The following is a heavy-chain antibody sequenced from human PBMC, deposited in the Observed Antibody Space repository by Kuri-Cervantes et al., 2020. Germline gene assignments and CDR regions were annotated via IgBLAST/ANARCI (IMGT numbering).Heavy chain of an antibody. CDR3: ARGGGYCSGGSCFGY. D-gene: IGHD2-15*01. Sequence: SVKVSCKASGGTFRNFPISWVRQAPGQGLEWMGGIIPIFGTANYAQKFQGRVTITKDESTTTAYMELSSLTSEDTAVYYCARGGGYCSGGSCFGYWGQGTLVTVSS. V-gene: IGHV1-69*05. CDR1: GGTFRNFP. CDR2: IIPIFGTA. J-gene: IGHJ4*02.